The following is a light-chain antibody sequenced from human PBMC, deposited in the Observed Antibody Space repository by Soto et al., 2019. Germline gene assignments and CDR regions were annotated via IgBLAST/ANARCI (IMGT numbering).Light chain of an antibody. V-gene: IGKV3-11*01. Sequence: EIVLTQSPATLSLSPGERATLSCRASQSVSSYLAWYHQKPGQAPRLLTYDASNRATGIPARFSGSASGPDFTLTISSLEPEDFAVYYCQQRSNWPPYTFGQGTKLEIK. J-gene: IGKJ2*01. CDR3: QQRSNWPPYT. CDR1: QSVSSY. CDR2: DAS.